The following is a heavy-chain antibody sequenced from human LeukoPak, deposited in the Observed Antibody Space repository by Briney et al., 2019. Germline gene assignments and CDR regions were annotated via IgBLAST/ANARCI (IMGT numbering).Heavy chain of an antibody. CDR1: GGSISGFY. J-gene: IGHJ2*01. CDR2: MSNNGAT. CDR3: ARDYYDSSGYPYWYFDL. V-gene: IGHV4-59*01. D-gene: IGHD3-22*01. Sequence: SETLSLTCTVSGGSISGFYWSWIRQPPGKGLEWIGYMSNNGATTYNPSLKSRVTISIDMSNNHFSLTLKSVTAADTAVYYCARDYYDSSGYPYWYFDLWGRGTLVTVSS.